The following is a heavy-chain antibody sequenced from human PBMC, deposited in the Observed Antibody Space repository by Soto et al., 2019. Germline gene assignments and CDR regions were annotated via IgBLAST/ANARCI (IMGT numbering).Heavy chain of an antibody. CDR1: GGTFSNYA. Sequence: ASVKVSCKASGGTFSNYAITWVRQAPGQGLEWLGRIIPIFGTRDYAQKFQGRVTITADDSTTTAYMELSSLTSEDTAVYYCARPRSSVRDLDSWGQGTLVTVS. CDR2: IIPIFGTR. CDR3: ARPRSSVRDLDS. V-gene: IGHV1-69*13. D-gene: IGHD6-13*01. J-gene: IGHJ4*02.